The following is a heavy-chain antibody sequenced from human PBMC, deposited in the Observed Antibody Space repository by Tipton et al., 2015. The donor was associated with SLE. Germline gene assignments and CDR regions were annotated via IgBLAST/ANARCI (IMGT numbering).Heavy chain of an antibody. Sequence: TLSLTCTVSGGSIRSYYWSWIRQSPGKGLEWIGNIDIGGFNYNPSLESRGTISLDTPKNQFSLKLSSVTAADTAVYYCARLRQQMGYFMDVWGRGTTVTVSS. D-gene: IGHD6-13*01. J-gene: IGHJ6*03. CDR2: IDIGGF. V-gene: IGHV4-59*01. CDR3: ARLRQQMGYFMDV. CDR1: GGSIRSYY.